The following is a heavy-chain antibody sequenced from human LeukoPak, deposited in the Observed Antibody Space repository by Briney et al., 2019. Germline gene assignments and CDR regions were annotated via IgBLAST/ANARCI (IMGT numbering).Heavy chain of an antibody. J-gene: IGHJ6*02. CDR3: AREVRGYSNLLEYYGMDV. CDR2: ISGSNSYI. D-gene: IGHD4-11*01. V-gene: IGHV3-21*01. Sequence: KPGGSLRLSCAASGFTFSSYTMHWIRQAPGKGLEWVSSISGSNSYIFYADSVKGRFTVSRDNAKDSLYLQMHSLRAEDTAVYYCAREVRGYSNLLEYYGMDVWGQGTTVTVSS. CDR1: GFTFSSYT.